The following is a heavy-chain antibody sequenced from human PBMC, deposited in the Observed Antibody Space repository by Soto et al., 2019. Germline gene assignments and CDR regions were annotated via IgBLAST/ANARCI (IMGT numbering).Heavy chain of an antibody. Sequence: GASVKVSCKASGYTFTGYYMHWVRQAPGQGLEWMRWINPNSGGTNYAQKFRGWVTMTRDTSISTAYMKMSRLRSDDTAVYYCARDGYSSCMDVWGQGTTVTVSS. CDR1: GYTFTGYY. D-gene: IGHD2-15*01. CDR3: ARDGYSSCMDV. V-gene: IGHV1-2*04. J-gene: IGHJ6*02. CDR2: INPNSGGT.